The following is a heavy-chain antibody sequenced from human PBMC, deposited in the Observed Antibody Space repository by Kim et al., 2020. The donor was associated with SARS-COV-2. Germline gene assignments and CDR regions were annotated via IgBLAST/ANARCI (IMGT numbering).Heavy chain of an antibody. CDR3: AKERACGDCADFDS. J-gene: IGHJ4*02. D-gene: IGHD2-21*02. V-gene: IGHV3-23*01. Sequence: SADSVEGRFTVSRDNSKHTLYLQMNNLRADDTAIYFCAKERACGDCADFDSWGQGVLVTVSS.